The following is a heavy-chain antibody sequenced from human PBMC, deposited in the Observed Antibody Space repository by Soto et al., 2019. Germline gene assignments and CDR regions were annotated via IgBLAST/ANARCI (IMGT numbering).Heavy chain of an antibody. CDR3: ARAYYYDSPWFDP. V-gene: IGHV4-59*01. CDR1: GGSISSYY. Sequence: ETLSLTCTVSGGSISSYYWSWIRQPPGKGLEWIGYIYYSGSTNYNPSLKSRVTISVDTSKNQFSLKLSSVTAADTAVYYCARAYYYDSPWFDPWGQGTLVTVSS. D-gene: IGHD3-22*01. J-gene: IGHJ5*02. CDR2: IYYSGST.